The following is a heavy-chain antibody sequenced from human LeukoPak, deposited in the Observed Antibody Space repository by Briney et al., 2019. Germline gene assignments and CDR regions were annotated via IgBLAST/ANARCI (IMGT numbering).Heavy chain of an antibody. Sequence: GGPLRLSGAASGFTFSSYWLSWVRQSPGKGLEWVANIKQDGREKYNVDSVKGRFTISRDNATNSLYLQMNSLRAEDTAVYYCAREKKGGWFGELIYYYYGMDVWGKGTTVTVSS. J-gene: IGHJ6*04. D-gene: IGHD3-10*01. V-gene: IGHV3-7*03. CDR2: IKQDGREK. CDR3: AREKKGGWFGELIYYYYGMDV. CDR1: GFTFSSYW.